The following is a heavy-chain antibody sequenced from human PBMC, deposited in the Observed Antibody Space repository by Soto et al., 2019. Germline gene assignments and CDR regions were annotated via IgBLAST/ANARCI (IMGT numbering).Heavy chain of an antibody. CDR2: IKQDGSEK. V-gene: IGHV3-7*03. Sequence: GGSLRLSCAASGFTFSSYAMSWVRQAPGKGLEWVANIKQDGSEKYYVDSVKGRFTISRDNAKNSLYLQMNSLRAEDTAVYYCARDRTPPPYYYGMDVWGQGTTVTVSS. CDR3: ARDRTPPPYYYGMDV. D-gene: IGHD1-7*01. J-gene: IGHJ6*02. CDR1: GFTFSSYA.